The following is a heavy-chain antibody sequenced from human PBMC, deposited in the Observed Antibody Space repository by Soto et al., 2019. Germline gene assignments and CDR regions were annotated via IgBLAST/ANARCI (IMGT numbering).Heavy chain of an antibody. V-gene: IGHV4-4*02. Sequence: QVQLQESGPGLVTPSGTLSLTCAVSGDSISTNHWWGWVRQPPGKGLEWIGEISHGGATNYNPSLKSRLTISLEKSKNQFSLMLTSVTAADTAVYYCARQGGHFDDFWGQGALVTVSS. D-gene: IGHD3-16*01. CDR1: GDSISTNHW. CDR3: ARQGGHFDDF. J-gene: IGHJ4*02. CDR2: ISHGGAT.